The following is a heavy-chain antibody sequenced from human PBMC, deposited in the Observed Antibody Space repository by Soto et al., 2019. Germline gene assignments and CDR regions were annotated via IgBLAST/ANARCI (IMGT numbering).Heavy chain of an antibody. CDR1: GFTFSSYA. Sequence: EVQLLESGGGLVQPGGSLRLSCAASGFTFSSYAMSWVRQAPGKGLKWVSAISGSGGSTYYADSVKGRFTISRVNSKNRLYLQMNSRRAEDTAVYYCAKAIVTVTTVYYYYYMDVWGEGTTVTVSS. CDR3: AKAIVTVTTVYYYYYMDV. CDR2: ISGSGGST. D-gene: IGHD1-20*01. J-gene: IGHJ6*03. V-gene: IGHV3-23*01.